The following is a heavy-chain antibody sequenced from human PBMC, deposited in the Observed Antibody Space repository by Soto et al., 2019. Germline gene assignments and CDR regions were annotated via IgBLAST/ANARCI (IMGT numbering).Heavy chain of an antibody. Sequence: QVQLVASGGGVVQPGRSLRLSCAGSGFTFSSYGMHWVRHAPGKGLEWWAVISYGGSKKYYADSVKGRFTISRDNSKNRLYVQMNSLRAEDTAVYYCAKDRGWLAERYYYGMDVWGQGTKVTVSS. D-gene: IGHD6-19*01. J-gene: IGHJ6*02. CDR3: AKDRGWLAERYYYGMDV. V-gene: IGHV3-30*18. CDR2: ISYGGSKK. CDR1: GFTFSSYG.